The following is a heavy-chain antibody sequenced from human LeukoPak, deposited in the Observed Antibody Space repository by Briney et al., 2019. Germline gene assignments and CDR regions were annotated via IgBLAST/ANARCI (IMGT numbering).Heavy chain of an antibody. CDR2: ISSSSSYV. Sequence: GGSLRLSCAASGFTFSSYSMNWVRQAPGKGLEWVSSISSSSSYVYYADSVKGRFTISRDNAKNSLYLQMNSLRAEDTAVYYCATFNYDFWSGRDNWFDPWGQGTLVTVSS. D-gene: IGHD3-3*01. CDR3: ATFNYDFWSGRDNWFDP. J-gene: IGHJ5*02. V-gene: IGHV3-21*01. CDR1: GFTFSSYS.